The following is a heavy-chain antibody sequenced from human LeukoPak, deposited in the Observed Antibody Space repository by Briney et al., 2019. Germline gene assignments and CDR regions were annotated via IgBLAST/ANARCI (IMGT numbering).Heavy chain of an antibody. CDR3: AREFFYGGNFDY. J-gene: IGHJ4*02. CDR2: ISSSSSYI. Sequence: PGGSLRLSCAASGFTISSYSMNWVRQAPGKGLEWVSSISSSSSYIYYADSVKGRFTISRDNAKNSLYLQMNSLRAEDTAVYYCAREFFYGGNFDYWGQGTLVTVSS. CDR1: GFTISSYS. D-gene: IGHD4-23*01. V-gene: IGHV3-21*01.